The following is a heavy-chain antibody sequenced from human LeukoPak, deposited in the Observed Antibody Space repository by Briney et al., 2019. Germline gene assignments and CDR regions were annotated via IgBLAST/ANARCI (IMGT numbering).Heavy chain of an antibody. Sequence: PSETLSLTCTASGGSISSYYWSWIRQPPGKGLEWIGYIYYSGSTNYNPSLKSRVTTSVDTSKNQFSLKLSSVTAADTAVYYCASYSYYYDSSGYFDYWGQGTLVTVSS. CDR1: GGSISSYY. V-gene: IGHV4-59*01. D-gene: IGHD3-22*01. CDR3: ASYSYYYDSSGYFDY. J-gene: IGHJ4*02. CDR2: IYYSGST.